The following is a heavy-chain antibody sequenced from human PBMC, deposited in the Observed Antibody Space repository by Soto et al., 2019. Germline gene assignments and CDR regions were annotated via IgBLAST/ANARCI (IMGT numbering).Heavy chain of an antibody. V-gene: IGHV4-34*01. J-gene: IGHJ6*02. CDR1: GGSFSGYY. D-gene: IGHD1-1*01. Sequence: SETLSLTCAVYGGSFSGYYWGWIRQPPGKGLEWIGEINHSGSTNYNPSLKSRVTISVDTSKNQFSLKLSSVTAADTAVYYCARGYNWNDAYYYYYGMDVWGQGTTVTVSS. CDR3: ARGYNWNDAYYYYYGMDV. CDR2: INHSGST.